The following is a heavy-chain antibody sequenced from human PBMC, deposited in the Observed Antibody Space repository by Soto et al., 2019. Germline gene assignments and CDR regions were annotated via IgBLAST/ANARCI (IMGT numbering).Heavy chain of an antibody. Sequence: SETLSLTCAVYGGSFSGYYWTWIRQPPGTGLEWIGEINHSGSTNYNPSLKSRVTISVDTSKNQFSLKLTSVTAADTAVYHCARDKITGLFDYWGQGTLVTVS. J-gene: IGHJ4*02. CDR2: INHSGST. CDR3: ARDKITGLFDY. V-gene: IGHV4-34*01. CDR1: GGSFSGYY. D-gene: IGHD2-8*02.